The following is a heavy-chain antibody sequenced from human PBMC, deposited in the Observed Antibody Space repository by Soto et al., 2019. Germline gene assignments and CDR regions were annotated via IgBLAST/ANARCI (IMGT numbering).Heavy chain of an antibody. D-gene: IGHD3-10*01. CDR2: IYPGDSDT. CDR3: AGGGVRGVITRTRDYYGMDV. V-gene: IGHV5-51*01. Sequence: EVQLVQSGAEVKKPGESLKISCKGSGYSFTSYWIGWVRQMPGKGLECMGIIYPGDSDTRYSPSFQGQVTISADNSISTAYLRWSSLKASDTAMYYCAGGGVRGVITRTRDYYGMDVWGQGTTVTVSS. CDR1: GYSFTSYW. J-gene: IGHJ6*02.